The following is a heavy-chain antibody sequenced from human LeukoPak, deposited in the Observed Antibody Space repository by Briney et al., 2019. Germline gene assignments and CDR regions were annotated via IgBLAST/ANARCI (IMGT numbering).Heavy chain of an antibody. CDR2: IRYDGSNK. CDR1: GFTFSSYG. D-gene: IGHD1-1*01. Sequence: GGSLRLSCAASGFTFSSYGMHWVRQAPGKGLEWVAFIRYDGSNKYYADSVKGRFTISRDNSKNTLYLQMNSLRAEDTAVYYCANLKLERRGGDAFDIWGQGTMVTVSS. V-gene: IGHV3-30*02. CDR3: ANLKLERRGGDAFDI. J-gene: IGHJ3*02.